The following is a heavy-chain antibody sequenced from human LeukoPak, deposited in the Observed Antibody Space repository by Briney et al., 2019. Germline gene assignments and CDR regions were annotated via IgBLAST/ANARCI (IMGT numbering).Heavy chain of an antibody. J-gene: IGHJ5*02. D-gene: IGHD2-15*01. V-gene: IGHV1-18*01. CDR1: GYTFTSYA. CDR3: ARDGYCSGGSCSTMNWFDP. CDR2: ISAYNGNT. Sequence: ASVKVSCKASGYTFTSYAMNWVRQAPGQGLEWMGWISAYNGNTNYAQKLQGRVTMTTDTSTSTAYMELRSLRSDDTAVYYCARDGYCSGGSCSTMNWFDPWGQGTLVTVSS.